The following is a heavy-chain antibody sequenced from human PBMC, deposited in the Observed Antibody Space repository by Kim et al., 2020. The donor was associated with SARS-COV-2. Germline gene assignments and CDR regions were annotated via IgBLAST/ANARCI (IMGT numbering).Heavy chain of an antibody. V-gene: IGHV1-69*13. J-gene: IGHJ2*01. CDR2: IIPIFGTA. CDR1: GGTFSSYA. Sequence: SVKVSCKASGGTFSSYAISWVRQAPGQGLEWMGGIIPIFGTANYAQKFQGRVTITADESTSTAYMELSSLRSEDTAVYYCAREPTTVTFGWYFDLWGRGTLVTVSS. CDR3: AREPTTVTFGWYFDL. D-gene: IGHD4-17*01.